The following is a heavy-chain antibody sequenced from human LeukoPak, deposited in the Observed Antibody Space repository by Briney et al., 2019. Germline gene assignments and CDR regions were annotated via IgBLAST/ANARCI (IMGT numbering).Heavy chain of an antibody. Sequence: GGSLRLSCAASGFIFINYGMHWVRQAPGKGLEWVAFIWYDGSKKYYTDSVKGRFTVSRDNSENTLYLQMNSLRAEDMAMYYCAKQRGYGQQQLVPNYWGQGALVTVSS. D-gene: IGHD6-13*01. V-gene: IGHV3-30*02. J-gene: IGHJ4*02. CDR1: GFIFINYG. CDR2: IWYDGSKK. CDR3: AKQRGYGQQQLVPNY.